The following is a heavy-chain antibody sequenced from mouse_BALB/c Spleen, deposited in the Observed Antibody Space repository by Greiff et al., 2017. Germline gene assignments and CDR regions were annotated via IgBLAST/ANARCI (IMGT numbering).Heavy chain of an antibody. CDR2: IDPANGNT. Sequence: EVQLQQSGAELVKPGASVKLSCTASGFNIKDSYMHWVKQRPEQGLEWIGRIDPANGNTHYDPKFQGKATLTADTSSNTAYLPLSSLTSEDTAVYYSGIYYDYGGGDDMDYWGQGTTLTVSS. D-gene: IGHD2-4*01. CDR1: GFNIKDSY. CDR3: GIYYDYGGGDDMDY. V-gene: IGHV14-3*02. J-gene: IGHJ2*01.